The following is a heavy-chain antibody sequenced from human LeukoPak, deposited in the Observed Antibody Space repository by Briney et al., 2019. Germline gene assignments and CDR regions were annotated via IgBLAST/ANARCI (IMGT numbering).Heavy chain of an antibody. Sequence: PGGSLRLSCAASGFTFRIYAMSWVRQAPGKGLEWVSAIGGSGGSTYYADSVKGRFTISRDNSKDTLYLQMNSLRAEDTAVYYCAKAWDSSGYFEDYWGQGTLVTVSS. CDR1: GFTFRIYA. CDR3: AKAWDSSGYFEDY. D-gene: IGHD3-22*01. CDR2: IGGSGGST. J-gene: IGHJ4*02. V-gene: IGHV3-23*01.